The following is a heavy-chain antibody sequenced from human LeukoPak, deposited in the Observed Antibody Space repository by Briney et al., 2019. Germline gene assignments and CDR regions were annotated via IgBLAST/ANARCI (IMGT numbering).Heavy chain of an antibody. CDR3: AKEKWVYNWKYDSSGSGINY. Sequence: GGSLRLSCAVSGFMFSTYWMSWVRQAPGKGLEWVAVISYDGSDKYFADSVKGRFTISRDNSKNTLYLQMNSLRAEDTAVYYCAKEKWVYNWKYDSSGSGINYWGQGTLVTVSS. J-gene: IGHJ4*02. D-gene: IGHD3-22*01. V-gene: IGHV3-30*18. CDR2: ISYDGSDK. CDR1: GFMFSTYW.